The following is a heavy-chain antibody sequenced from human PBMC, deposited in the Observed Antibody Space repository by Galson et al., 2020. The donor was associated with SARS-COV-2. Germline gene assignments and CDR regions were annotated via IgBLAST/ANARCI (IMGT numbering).Heavy chain of an antibody. CDR3: ASDYRDIV. V-gene: IGHV3-66*01. Sequence: GESMKISCAASGFTVSSNYMSWVRQAPGKGLEWVSVIYSGGSTYYADSVKGRFTISRDNSKNTLYLQMNSLRAEDTAVYYCASDYRDIVWGQGTLVTVSS. D-gene: IGHD2-15*01. CDR2: IYSGGST. CDR1: GFTVSSNY. J-gene: IGHJ4*02.